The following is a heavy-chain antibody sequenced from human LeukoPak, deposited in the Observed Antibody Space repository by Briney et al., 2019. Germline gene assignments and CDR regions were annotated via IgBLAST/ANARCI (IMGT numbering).Heavy chain of an antibody. Sequence: GASVKVSCKASGYTFTSYDINWVRQATGQGLEWMGWMNPNSGNTCYAQKFQGRVTMTRNTSISTAYMELSSLRSEDTAVYYCARGQYSSSWYGFYYYYYGMDVWGQGTTVTVSS. CDR2: MNPNSGNT. CDR1: GYTFTSYD. D-gene: IGHD6-13*01. CDR3: ARGQYSSSWYGFYYYYYGMDV. J-gene: IGHJ6*02. V-gene: IGHV1-8*01.